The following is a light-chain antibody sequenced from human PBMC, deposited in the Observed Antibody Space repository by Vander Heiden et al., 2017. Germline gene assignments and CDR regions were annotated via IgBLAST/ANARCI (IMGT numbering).Light chain of an antibody. CDR3: MQGRHWPQT. Sequence: DVLVTQSPLFLPVTLGQPASISCRSSQSLVYSDDNALQSGNSQESVTEQDSKDSTYSLSSRFSGSGSGTDFTLRISRVEAEDVGVYYCMQGRHWPQTFGQGTKLEIK. CDR1: QSLVYSDDNA. V-gene: IGKV2-30*01. J-gene: IGKJ2*01. CDR2: K.